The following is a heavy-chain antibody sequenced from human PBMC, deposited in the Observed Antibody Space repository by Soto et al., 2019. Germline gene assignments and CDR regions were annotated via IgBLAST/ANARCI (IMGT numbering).Heavy chain of an antibody. CDR3: AGVAVTSPYYYYGMDV. CDR1: GYSFTSYW. CDR2: IYPGDSDT. Sequence: PGESLKISCKGSGYSFTSYWIGWVRQMPGKGLEWMGIIYPGDSDTRYSPSFEGQVTISADKSISTAYLQWSSLKASDTAMYYCAGVAVTSPYYYYGMDVWGQGTTVTGSS. V-gene: IGHV5-51*01. D-gene: IGHD2-21*02. J-gene: IGHJ6*02.